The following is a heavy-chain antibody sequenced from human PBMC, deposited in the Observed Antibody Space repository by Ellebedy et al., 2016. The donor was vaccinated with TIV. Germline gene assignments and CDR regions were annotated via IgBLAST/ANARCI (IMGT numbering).Heavy chain of an antibody. CDR1: GGSISSYY. Sequence: MPSETLSLTCTVSGGSISSYYWSWIRQPPGKGLEWIGYIYYSGSTNYNPSLKSRVTISVDTSKNQFSLKLSSVTAADTAVYYCARQPSGYDLSFDYWGQGTLVTVSS. J-gene: IGHJ4*02. CDR3: ARQPSGYDLSFDY. D-gene: IGHD5-12*01. CDR2: IYYSGST. V-gene: IGHV4-59*08.